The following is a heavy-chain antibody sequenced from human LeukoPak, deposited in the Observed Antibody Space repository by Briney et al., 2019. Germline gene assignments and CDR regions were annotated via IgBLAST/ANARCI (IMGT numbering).Heavy chain of an antibody. CDR3: ATDLAVAGRGLPY. J-gene: IGHJ4*02. CDR2: VSGSGGST. Sequence: GGCLRLSCAASGYTLSSYALSWVRQAPGKGLEWVSAVSGSGGSTYYGDSVKGRFTISRDKSKNTLYLQMNSLRAEDTAVYYCATDLAVAGRGLPYWGQGTLVTVSS. V-gene: IGHV3-23*01. D-gene: IGHD6-19*01. CDR1: GYTLSSYA.